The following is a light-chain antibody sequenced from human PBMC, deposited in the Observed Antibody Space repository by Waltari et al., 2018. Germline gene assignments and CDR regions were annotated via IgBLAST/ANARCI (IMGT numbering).Light chain of an antibody. CDR2: AAS. Sequence: AIQMTQSPSSLSASIGDRVTITCRASQGSSSYLAWYQQTPGTAPKLLIYAASTLQSGVPSMFGGSASGTDCTLTISCLQSEDFATYYCQQYYSYLPITFGQGTRLDLK. J-gene: IGKJ5*01. CDR1: QGSSSY. V-gene: IGKV1-8*01. CDR3: QQYYSYLPIT.